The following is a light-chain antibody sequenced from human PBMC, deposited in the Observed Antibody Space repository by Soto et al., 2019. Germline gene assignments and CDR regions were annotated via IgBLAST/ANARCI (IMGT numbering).Light chain of an antibody. CDR3: QQYDSYPYT. J-gene: IGKJ2*01. V-gene: IGKV1-5*01. CDR2: AAS. CDR1: QSISSW. Sequence: DIQMTQSPYTLSASVGDRVTLTCLASQSISSWLAWYQQKPGKAPKLLIYAASTLQTGVPSRFSGSGSGTQFTLTVSSLEPDDFATYYCQQYDSYPYTFGQGTKVDIK.